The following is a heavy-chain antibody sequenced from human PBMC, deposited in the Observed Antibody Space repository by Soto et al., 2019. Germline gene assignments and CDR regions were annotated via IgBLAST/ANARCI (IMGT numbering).Heavy chain of an antibody. V-gene: IGHV3-30-3*01. Sequence: QVQLVESGGGVVQPGRSLRLSCAASGFSFSNSAMHWVRQAPGKGLEWVSFISFDATNKYYADSVKGRFTVSRDNSRNTLYLKMNSLRAHDPAVYYCARDVPPHRTPSGFDPGGQGTRVPVSS. CDR1: GFSFSNSA. J-gene: IGHJ5*02. CDR2: ISFDATNK. CDR3: ARDVPPHRTPSGFDP. D-gene: IGHD2-2*01.